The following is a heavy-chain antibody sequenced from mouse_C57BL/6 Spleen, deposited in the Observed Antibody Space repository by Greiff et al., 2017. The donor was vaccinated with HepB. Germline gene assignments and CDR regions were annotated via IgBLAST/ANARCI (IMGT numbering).Heavy chain of an antibody. J-gene: IGHJ2*01. CDR2: ISSGGSYT. V-gene: IGHV5-6*01. CDR3: ARDWDGFDY. D-gene: IGHD4-1*01. CDR1: GFTFSSYG. Sequence: VQLQQSGGDLVKPGGSLKLSCAASGFTFSSYGMSWVRQTPDKRLEWVATISSGGSYTYYPDSVKGRFTISRDNAKNTLYLQMSSLKSEDTAMYYCARDWDGFDYWGQGTTLTVSS.